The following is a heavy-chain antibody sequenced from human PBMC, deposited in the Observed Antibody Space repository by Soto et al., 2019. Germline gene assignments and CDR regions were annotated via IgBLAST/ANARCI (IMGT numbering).Heavy chain of an antibody. CDR3: ARQPYCSSTSCYPFSNCFDP. V-gene: IGHV4-39*01. J-gene: IGHJ5*02. CDR1: GGSISSSSYY. CDR2: IYYSGST. D-gene: IGHD2-2*01. Sequence: SETLSLTCTVSGGSISSSSYYWGWIRQPPGKGLEWIGSIYYSGSTYYNPSLKSRVTISVDTSKNQFSLKLSSVTAADTAVYYCARQPYCSSTSCYPFSNCFDPWGQGTLVTVSS.